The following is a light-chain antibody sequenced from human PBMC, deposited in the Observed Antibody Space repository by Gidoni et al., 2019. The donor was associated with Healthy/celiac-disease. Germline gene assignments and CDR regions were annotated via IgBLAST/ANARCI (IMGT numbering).Light chain of an antibody. Sequence: AIRMTQSPSSFSASTGDRVTITCRASQGIISYLAWYQQKPGKAPKLLIYAASTLQSGVPSRFSGSGSGTDFTLTISCLQSEDFATYYCQQYYSYPSLTFGGGTKVEIK. CDR3: QQYYSYPSLT. CDR1: QGIISY. V-gene: IGKV1-8*01. J-gene: IGKJ4*01. CDR2: AAS.